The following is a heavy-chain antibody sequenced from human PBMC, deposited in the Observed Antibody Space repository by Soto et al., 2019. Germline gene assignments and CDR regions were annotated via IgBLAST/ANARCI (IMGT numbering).Heavy chain of an antibody. CDR1: GFTFSSYG. CDR3: ARDGKAAPSLDY. J-gene: IGHJ4*02. Sequence: GGSLRLSCAASGFTFSSYGMHWVRQAPGKGLEWVAVIWYDGSNKYYADSVKGRFTISRDNSKNTLYLQMNSLRAEDTAVYYCARDGKAAPSLDYWGQGTLVTVSS. V-gene: IGHV3-33*01. D-gene: IGHD6-6*01. CDR2: IWYDGSNK.